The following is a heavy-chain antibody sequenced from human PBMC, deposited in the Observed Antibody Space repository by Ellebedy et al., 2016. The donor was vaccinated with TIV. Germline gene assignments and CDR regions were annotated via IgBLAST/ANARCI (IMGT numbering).Heavy chain of an antibody. Sequence: GESLKISCAASGFTFSSYAMHWVRQAPGKGLEYVSAISSNGGSTYYANSLKGRFTISRDNSRNTLYLQMGSLRAEDMAVYYCARVLDMGEQSQGFDYWGQGTLVTVSS. CDR2: ISSNGGST. CDR1: GFTFSSYA. V-gene: IGHV3-64*01. CDR3: ARVLDMGEQSQGFDY. J-gene: IGHJ4*02. D-gene: IGHD2-2*03.